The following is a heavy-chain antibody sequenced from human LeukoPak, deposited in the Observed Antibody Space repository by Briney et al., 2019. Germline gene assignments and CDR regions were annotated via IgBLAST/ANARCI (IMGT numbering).Heavy chain of an antibody. CDR2: ISYDGSDT. Sequence: GGSLRLSCAASGFTFSSYGMHWVRQAPDKGLEWVAVISYDGSDTYYADSVKGRFTISRDNSKNTLYLQMNSLRAEDTAVYYCAKLPSWGGNWPIDYWGQGTLVTVSS. CDR3: AKLPSWGGNWPIDY. CDR1: GFTFSSYG. J-gene: IGHJ4*02. V-gene: IGHV3-30*18. D-gene: IGHD4-23*01.